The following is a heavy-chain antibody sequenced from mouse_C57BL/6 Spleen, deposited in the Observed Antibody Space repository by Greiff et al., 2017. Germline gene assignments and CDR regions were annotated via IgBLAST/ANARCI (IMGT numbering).Heavy chain of an antibody. Sequence: QVQLKESGAELVRPGASVTLSCKASGYTFTDYEMHWVKQTPVHGLEWIGAIDPETGGTAYNQKFKGKAILTADKSSSTAYMELRSLTSEDSAVYYCTRYSPYWYFDVWGTGTTVTVSS. CDR2: IDPETGGT. CDR3: TRYSPYWYFDV. V-gene: IGHV1-15*01. J-gene: IGHJ1*03. CDR1: GYTFTDYE.